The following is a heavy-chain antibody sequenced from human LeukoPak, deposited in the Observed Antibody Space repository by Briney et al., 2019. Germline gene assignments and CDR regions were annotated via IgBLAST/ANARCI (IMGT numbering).Heavy chain of an antibody. CDR3: ARESHGTGDQ. V-gene: IGHV3-11*05. D-gene: IGHD3-10*01. CDR1: GFSFRGYY. CDR2: ISTDSVYT. J-gene: IGHJ4*02. Sequence: PGGSLRLSCAASGFSFRGYYMSWIRQAPGKGLEWVSFISTDSVYTNYADPVKGRFTISRDNAKNSLYLQLNSLRAEDTAVYYCARESHGTGDQWGEGTLVTVSS.